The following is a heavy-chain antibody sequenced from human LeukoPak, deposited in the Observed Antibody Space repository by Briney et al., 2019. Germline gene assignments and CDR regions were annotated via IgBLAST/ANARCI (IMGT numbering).Heavy chain of an antibody. CDR3: ARNSAADYYFDY. CDR2: ISFDATKK. Sequence: GRSLRLSCAASGFTFSNHAMHWVRQTPGKGLEWVAVISFDATKKYYADSVKGRFTVSRDNFKSTLYLQMNSLRPEDMAIYYCARNSAADYYFDYWGQGTLVTVSS. V-gene: IGHV3-30-3*01. D-gene: IGHD2-21*02. CDR1: GFTFSNHA. J-gene: IGHJ4*02.